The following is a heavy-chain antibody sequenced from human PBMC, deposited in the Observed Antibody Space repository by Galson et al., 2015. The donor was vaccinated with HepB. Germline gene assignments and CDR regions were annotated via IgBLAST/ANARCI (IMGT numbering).Heavy chain of an antibody. CDR1: GFTFSSYS. CDR3: ARASQYYDILTGYYRAFDI. D-gene: IGHD3-9*01. V-gene: IGHV3-21*01. J-gene: IGHJ3*02. CDR2: ISSSSSYI. Sequence: SLRLSCAASGFTFSSYSMNWVRQAPGKGLEWVSSISSSSSYIYYADSVKGRFTISRDNAKNSLYLQMNSLRAEDTAVYYCARASQYYDILTGYYRAFDIWGQGTMVTVSS.